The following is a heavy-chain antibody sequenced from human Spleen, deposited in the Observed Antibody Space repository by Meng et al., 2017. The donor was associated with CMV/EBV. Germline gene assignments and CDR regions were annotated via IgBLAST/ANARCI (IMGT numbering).Heavy chain of an antibody. Sequence: GGSLRLSCAASGFTFSSYAMHWVRQAAGKGLEWVAVISYDGSNKYYADSVKGRFTISRDNSKNTLYLQMNSLRAEDTAVYYCARDGGWTYYYDSSGHYFDYWGQGTLVTVSS. CDR2: ISYDGSNK. D-gene: IGHD3-22*01. V-gene: IGHV3-30-3*01. CDR1: GFTFSSYA. CDR3: ARDGGWTYYYDSSGHYFDY. J-gene: IGHJ4*02.